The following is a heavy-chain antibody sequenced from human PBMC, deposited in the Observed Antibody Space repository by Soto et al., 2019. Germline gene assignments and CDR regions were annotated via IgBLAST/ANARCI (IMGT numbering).Heavy chain of an antibody. CDR2: IHYSGTT. Sequence: SETLSLTCTVSGGSMRNYFWTWIRQPPGKGLEWIGYIHYSGTTSFFPSYNPSLRSRVTISEDTSTNQFSLKLLSVTTADTAVYFCAAGEASSRNLAPYYLDFWGQGTLVTVSS. CDR3: AAGEASSRNLAPYYLDF. D-gene: IGHD6-13*01. J-gene: IGHJ4*02. V-gene: IGHV4-59*01. CDR1: GGSMRNYF.